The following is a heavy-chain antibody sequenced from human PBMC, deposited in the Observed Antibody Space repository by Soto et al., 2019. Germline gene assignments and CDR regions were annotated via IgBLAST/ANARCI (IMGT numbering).Heavy chain of an antibody. CDR2: INRDGSST. CDR1: GFTFINYW. D-gene: IGHD3-22*01. V-gene: IGHV3-74*03. Sequence: EVQLVESGGGSVQPGGSLRLSCAASGFTFINYWTHWVRQAPGKGLVWVSRINRDGSSTTYADSVKGRFTISRDNAKNTLDLQMTSLRAEDTAVYYCAKGGYYSYDAFDMWGQGTMVTVSS. J-gene: IGHJ3*02. CDR3: AKGGYYSYDAFDM.